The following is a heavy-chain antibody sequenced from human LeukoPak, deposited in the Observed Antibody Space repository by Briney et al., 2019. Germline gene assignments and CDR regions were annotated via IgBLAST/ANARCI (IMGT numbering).Heavy chain of an antibody. D-gene: IGHD1-26*01. J-gene: IGHJ4*02. CDR1: GYTFTGYY. CDR2: INPNSGGT. CDR3: ARGHRWELLGGGGEDY. Sequence: ASVKVSCKASGYTFTGYYMHWVRQAPGQGLEWMGWINPNSGGTNYAQKFQGRVTMTRDTSISTAYMELSRLRSDDTAVYYCARGHRWELLGGGGEDYWGQGTLVTVSS. V-gene: IGHV1-2*02.